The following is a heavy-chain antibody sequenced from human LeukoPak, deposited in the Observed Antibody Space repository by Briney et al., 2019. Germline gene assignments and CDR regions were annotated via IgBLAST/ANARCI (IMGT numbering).Heavy chain of an antibody. V-gene: IGHV4-39*01. CDR2: FYYNGST. J-gene: IGHJ4*01. D-gene: IGHD6-25*01. Sequence: SETPSLTCTVSGASISSTSHHWGWIRQPPGKGLEWIGAFYYNGSTYYNPSLRSRVTISVITSKNQFSLTLSSVTAADTAVYYCARLEWGSAGSGSFDHWGHGTLVTVS. CDR3: ARLEWGSAGSGSFDH. CDR1: GASISSTSHH.